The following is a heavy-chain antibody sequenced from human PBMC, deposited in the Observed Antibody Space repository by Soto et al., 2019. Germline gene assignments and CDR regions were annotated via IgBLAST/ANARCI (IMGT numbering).Heavy chain of an antibody. CDR1: GGSLSSFY. V-gene: IGHV4-34*01. CDR3: ARMAGPWYFDL. Sequence: SETLSLTCAVHGGSLSSFYWTWIRQPPGKRLEWIGEINHSGSSNYNPPLKSRVTMSLDTSRNQFSLSLNSVTAADTAVYYCARMAGPWYFDLWGRGTLVTV. CDR2: INHSGSS. J-gene: IGHJ2*01.